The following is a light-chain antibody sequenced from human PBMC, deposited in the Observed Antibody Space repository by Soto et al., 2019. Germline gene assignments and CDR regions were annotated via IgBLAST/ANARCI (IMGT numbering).Light chain of an antibody. Sequence: EIVLTQSPGTLSFSPGERATLSCRASQSVSSSYLAWYQQKPGQAPRLLIYGASSRATGIPDRFSGSGSGTDFTLAISRLEPEDCAVFYCQQYGGSPITFGQGTRLEIK. CDR3: QQYGGSPIT. CDR2: GAS. CDR1: QSVSSSY. J-gene: IGKJ5*01. V-gene: IGKV3-20*01.